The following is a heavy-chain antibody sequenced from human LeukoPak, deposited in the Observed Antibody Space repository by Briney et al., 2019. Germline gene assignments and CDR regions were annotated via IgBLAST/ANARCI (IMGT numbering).Heavy chain of an antibody. J-gene: IGHJ4*02. CDR3: AREGDYDYVWGSYRYTGPWDY. CDR2: ISGSGGST. Sequence: GGPLRLSCAASGFTFSSYAMSWVRQAPGKGLEWVSAISGSGGSTYYADSVKGRFTISRDNSKNTLYLQMNSLRAEDTAVYYCAREGDYDYVWGSYRYTGPWDYWGQGTLVTVSS. V-gene: IGHV3-23*01. D-gene: IGHD3-16*02. CDR1: GFTFSSYA.